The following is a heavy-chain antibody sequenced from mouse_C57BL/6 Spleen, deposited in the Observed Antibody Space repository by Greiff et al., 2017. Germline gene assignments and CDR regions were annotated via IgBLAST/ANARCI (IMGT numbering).Heavy chain of an antibody. CDR1: GYTFTDYE. Sequence: QVQLKESGAELVRPGASVTLSCKASGYTFTDYEMHWVKQTPVHGLEWIGAIDPETGGTAYNQKFKGKAILTADKSSSTAYMELRSLTSEDSAVYYCTRSGDHLRRYFDYWGQGTTLTVSS. CDR3: TRSGDHLRRYFDY. V-gene: IGHV1-15*01. J-gene: IGHJ2*01. CDR2: IDPETGGT. D-gene: IGHD1-1*01.